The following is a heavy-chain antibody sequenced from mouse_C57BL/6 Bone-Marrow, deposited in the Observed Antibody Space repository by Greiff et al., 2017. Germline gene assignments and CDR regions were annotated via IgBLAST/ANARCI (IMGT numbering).Heavy chain of an antibody. D-gene: IGHD1-1*01. CDR2: IYPGDGDT. Sequence: QVQLQQSGPELVKPGASVKISCKASGYAFSSSWMNWVKQRPGKGLEWIGRIYPGDGDTNYNGKFKGKATLTADKSSSTAYMQLSSLTSEDSAVYFVARCLYSTGSSYAMDYWGQGTSVTVSS. V-gene: IGHV1-82*01. J-gene: IGHJ4*01. CDR1: GYAFSSSW. CDR3: ARCLYSTGSSYAMDY.